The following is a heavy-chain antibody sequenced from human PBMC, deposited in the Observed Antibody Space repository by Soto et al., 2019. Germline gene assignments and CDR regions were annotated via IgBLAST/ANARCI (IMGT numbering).Heavy chain of an antibody. CDR3: AKDRAFNYFYGMDV. J-gene: IGHJ6*02. V-gene: IGHV3-23*01. CDR2: VSTNGRST. Sequence: QVPGRGLEWVAGVSTNGRSTYYADSVRGRFTISRDNSKITVYLQMNSLRAEDTAVYYCAKDRAFNYFYGMDVWGQGTTVTVSS. D-gene: IGHD3-10*01.